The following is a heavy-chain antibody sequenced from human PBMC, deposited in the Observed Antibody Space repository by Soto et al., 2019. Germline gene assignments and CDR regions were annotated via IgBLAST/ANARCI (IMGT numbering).Heavy chain of an antibody. D-gene: IGHD6-13*01. CDR2: IRSKANSYAT. J-gene: IGHJ6*02. Sequence: PGGSLRLSCAASGFTFSGSAMHWVRQASGKGLEWVGRIRSKANSYATAYAASVKGRFTISRDDSKNTAYLQMNSLKTEDTAVYYCTRPSSSWADPRGGDPHYYYGMDVWGQGTTVTVSS. CDR1: GFTFSGSA. V-gene: IGHV3-73*01. CDR3: TRPSSSWADPRGGDPHYYYGMDV.